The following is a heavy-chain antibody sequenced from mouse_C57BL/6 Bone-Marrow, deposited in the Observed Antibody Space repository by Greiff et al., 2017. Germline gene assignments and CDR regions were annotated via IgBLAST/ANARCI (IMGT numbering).Heavy chain of an antibody. CDR3: ARSRGSSGYRFAY. CDR2: IDPSDSET. V-gene: IGHV1-52*01. D-gene: IGHD3-2*02. CDR1: GYTFTSYW. J-gene: IGHJ3*01. Sequence: QVQLQQPGAELVRPGSSVKLSCKASGYTFTSYWMHWVKQRPIQGLEWIGNIDPSDSETHYNQKFKDKATLTVDKSSSTAYMQLSSLTSEDSAVYYCARSRGSSGYRFAYWGQGTLVTVSA.